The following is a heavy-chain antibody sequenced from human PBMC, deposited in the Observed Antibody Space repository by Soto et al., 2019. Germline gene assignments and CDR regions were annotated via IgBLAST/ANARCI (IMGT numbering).Heavy chain of an antibody. CDR3: ARTLAYGGVIYFDI. V-gene: IGHV1-2*02. CDR2: INPNSGGK. D-gene: IGHD3-16*01. Sequence: VASVKVSCKASGYTFTGYYIHWVRQAPGQGLQWMGWINPNSGGKNYAQEFQDRVTMTRDTSISTAYMELSRLTYDDTAVYYCARTLAYGGVIYFDIWGHGTLVTVSS. J-gene: IGHJ4*01. CDR1: GYTFTGYY.